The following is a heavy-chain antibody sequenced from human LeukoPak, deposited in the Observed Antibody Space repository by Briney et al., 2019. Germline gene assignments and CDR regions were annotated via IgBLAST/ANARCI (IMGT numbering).Heavy chain of an antibody. CDR2: ISGSGGST. J-gene: IGHJ6*02. CDR3: AKDRSYYYDTSGYNYYYGMDV. V-gene: IGHV3-23*01. Sequence: GGSLRLSCAASGFTFSSYAMSWVRQAPGKGLEWVSAISGSGGSTYYADSVKGRFTISRDNSKNTLYLQMNSLRAEDTAVYYCAKDRSYYYDTSGYNYYYGMDVWGQGTTVTVSS. CDR1: GFTFSSYA. D-gene: IGHD3-22*01.